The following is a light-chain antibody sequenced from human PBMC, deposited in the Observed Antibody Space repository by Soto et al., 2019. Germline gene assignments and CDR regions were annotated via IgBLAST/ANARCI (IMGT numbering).Light chain of an antibody. CDR3: QQYGSSPRT. V-gene: IGKV3-20*01. Sequence: EIVLTPSLGTLSFSPVEISTLSCRASQSVSSSYLAWYQQKPGQAPRLLIYCASSRATGIPDRFSGSGSGTDFTLTISRLEPEDFAVYYCQQYGSSPRTCGQGTTVDIK. CDR1: QSVSSSY. J-gene: IGKJ1*01. CDR2: CAS.